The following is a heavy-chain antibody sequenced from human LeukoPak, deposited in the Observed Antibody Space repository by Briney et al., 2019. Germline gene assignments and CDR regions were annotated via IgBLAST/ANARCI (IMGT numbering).Heavy chain of an antibody. V-gene: IGHV3-21*01. CDR3: ASSSYDSSGYYLAPHDY. CDR2: ISSSRSYI. D-gene: IGHD3-22*01. Sequence: GGSLRFSCAASGFTFSSYSMNWVRQAPGKGLEWVSSISSSRSYIYYADSVKGRFTISRDNAKNSLYLQMNSLRAEATAVYYCASSSYDSSGYYLAPHDYWGQGTLVTVSS. J-gene: IGHJ4*02. CDR1: GFTFSSYS.